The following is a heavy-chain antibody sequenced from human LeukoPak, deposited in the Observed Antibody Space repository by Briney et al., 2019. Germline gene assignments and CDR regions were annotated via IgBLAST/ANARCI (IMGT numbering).Heavy chain of an antibody. V-gene: IGHV4-39*07. Sequence: SETLSLTCTVSGGSISSSSYYWGWIRQPPGKGLEWIGSIYYSGSTYYNPSLKSRVTISVDTSKNQFSLKLSSVTAADTAVYYCAREEAVAAASVWGQGTLVTVSS. CDR2: IYYSGST. CDR1: GGSISSSSYY. CDR3: AREEAVAAASV. J-gene: IGHJ4*02. D-gene: IGHD6-13*01.